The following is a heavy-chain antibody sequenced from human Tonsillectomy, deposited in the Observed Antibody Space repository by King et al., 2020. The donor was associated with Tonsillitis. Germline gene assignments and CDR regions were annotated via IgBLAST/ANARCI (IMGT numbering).Heavy chain of an antibody. V-gene: IGHV3-73*01. Sequence: VQLVESGGGLVQPGGSLKLSCAASWFTFSGSAMHWVRQASGKGLECGGRIRSKTNSYATTYDASVKGRVTISGDDSKNTAFLQMNSLKTEDTAVYYCTRVTDGDLYYWGQGTLVTVSS. CDR3: TRVTDGDLYY. J-gene: IGHJ4*02. D-gene: IGHD4-17*01. CDR1: WFTFSGSA. CDR2: IRSKTNSYAT.